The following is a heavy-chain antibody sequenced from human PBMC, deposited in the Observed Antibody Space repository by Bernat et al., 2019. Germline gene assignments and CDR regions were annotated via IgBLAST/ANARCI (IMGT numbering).Heavy chain of an antibody. Sequence: QVHLQESGPGLVKPSETLSLTCTVFGYSISSDYYWGWVRQSPGKGLEWIGSVYHGSTTYYNPSLKSRIIISADTSKNQFYLNLRSVTAADTAVYYFAKDRGHWLIDSWGQGTLVTVS. D-gene: IGHD6-19*01. J-gene: IGHJ4*02. V-gene: IGHV4-38-2*02. CDR2: VYHGSTT. CDR1: GYSISSDYY. CDR3: AKDRGHWLIDS.